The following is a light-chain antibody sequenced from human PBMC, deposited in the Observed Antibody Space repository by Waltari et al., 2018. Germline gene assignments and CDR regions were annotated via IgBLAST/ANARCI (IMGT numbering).Light chain of an antibody. Sequence: QSALTQPAPVSGSPGQSLTISCSGSSVDVGMFNFVSCSHPHPGKAPHLIISHLADRPSGVSSRFSASKSGHTASLTISGLRPEDEADYYCCSYAGNKWLFGGGTKVTVL. CDR3: CSYAGNKWL. J-gene: IGLJ3*02. CDR1: SVDVGMFNF. CDR2: HLA. V-gene: IGLV2-23*02.